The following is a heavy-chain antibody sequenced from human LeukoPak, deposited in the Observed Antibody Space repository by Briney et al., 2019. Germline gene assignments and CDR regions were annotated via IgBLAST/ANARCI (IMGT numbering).Heavy chain of an antibody. V-gene: IGHV1-69*04. CDR3: ARHHHSGYGDY. D-gene: IGHD5-12*01. Sequence: ASVTVSCKASGGTFSSYAISWVRQAPGQGLEWMGRIIPILGIANYAQKFQGRVTITADKSTSTAYMELSSLRSEDTAVYYCARHHHSGYGDYWGQGTLVTVSS. J-gene: IGHJ4*02. CDR2: IIPILGIA. CDR1: GGTFSSYA.